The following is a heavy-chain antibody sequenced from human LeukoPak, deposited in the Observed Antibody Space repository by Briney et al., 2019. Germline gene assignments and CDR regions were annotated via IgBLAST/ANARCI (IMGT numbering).Heavy chain of an antibody. J-gene: IGHJ4*02. CDR3: AKGIHSFQSDY. CDR1: GFTFSNHW. CDR2: IKQDGSEK. Sequence: GGSLRLSCAASGFTFSNHWMIWVRQAPGKGLEWVASIKQDGSEKQYVGSVRGRFTISRDNANNLLDLQMISLTAEDTAVYYCAKGIHSFQSDYWRQGSLVTVSS. D-gene: IGHD1-14*01. V-gene: IGHV3-7*01.